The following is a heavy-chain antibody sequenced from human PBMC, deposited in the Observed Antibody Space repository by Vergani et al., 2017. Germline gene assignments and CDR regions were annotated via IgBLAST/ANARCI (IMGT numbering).Heavy chain of an antibody. J-gene: IGHJ4*02. V-gene: IGHV4-39*01. CDR2: IYYSGST. Sequence: QLQLQESGPGLVKPSETLSLTCTVSGGSISSSSYYWGWIRQPPGKGLEWIGSIYYSGSTYYNPSLKSRVTISVDTSKNQFSLKLSSVTAADTAVYYCASRGLYDYVWGSEIDYWGQGTLVTVSS. CDR3: ASRGLYDYVWGSEIDY. D-gene: IGHD3-16*01. CDR1: GGSISSSSYY.